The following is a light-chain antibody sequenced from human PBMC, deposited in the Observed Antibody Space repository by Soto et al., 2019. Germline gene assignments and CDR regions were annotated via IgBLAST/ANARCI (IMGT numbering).Light chain of an antibody. Sequence: EIVLTQSPATLSLSPGERATLSCRASQSVSSYLAWYQQKPAQAPSLLIYDASNRATGIPARFSSSGSGTDFTLTISSLEPEDFAVYYCQQRSNWPSLTFGQGTRLEIK. CDR3: QQRSNWPSLT. V-gene: IGKV3-11*01. CDR1: QSVSSY. J-gene: IGKJ5*01. CDR2: DAS.